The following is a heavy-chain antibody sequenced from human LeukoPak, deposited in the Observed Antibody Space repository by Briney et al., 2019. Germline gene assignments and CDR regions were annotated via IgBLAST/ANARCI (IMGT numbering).Heavy chain of an antibody. Sequence: SGTLSLTCTVSGVSISSYYWSWIRQPPGKGLEWVGYIYYSGSTNYNPSLKSRVTISVDTSKNQFSLKLSTVTAADTAVYYCARVDGGNAFDYWGQGTLVTVSS. CDR3: ARVDGGNAFDY. D-gene: IGHD4-23*01. CDR1: GVSISSYY. V-gene: IGHV4-59*01. J-gene: IGHJ4*02. CDR2: IYYSGST.